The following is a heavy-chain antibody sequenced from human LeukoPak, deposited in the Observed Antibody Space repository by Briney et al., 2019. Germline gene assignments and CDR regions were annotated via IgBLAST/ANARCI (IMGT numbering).Heavy chain of an antibody. D-gene: IGHD3-10*01. Sequence: PSETLSLTCAVYGGSFSGYYWSWIRQPPGKGLEWIGEINHSGSTHYNPSLKSRVTISVDTSKNQFSLNLTSVTAADTAVYYCARGEIGSIGRLGYWGQGTLVTVSS. CDR3: ARGEIGSIGRLGY. J-gene: IGHJ4*02. V-gene: IGHV4-34*01. CDR2: INHSGST. CDR1: GGSFSGYY.